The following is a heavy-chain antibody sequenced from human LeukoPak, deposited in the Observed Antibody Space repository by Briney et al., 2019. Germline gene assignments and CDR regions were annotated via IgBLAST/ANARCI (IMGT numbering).Heavy chain of an antibody. V-gene: IGHV1-3*01. CDR3: ARKVKEGATTADY. D-gene: IGHD1-26*01. CDR2: INAGNGNT. Sequence: ASVKVSCKASGYTFTSYAMHWVRQAPGQRLEWMGWINAGNGNTKYSQKFQGRVTITRDTSASTAYKELSSLRSEDTAVYYCARKVKEGATTADYWGQGTLVTVSS. J-gene: IGHJ4*02. CDR1: GYTFTSYA.